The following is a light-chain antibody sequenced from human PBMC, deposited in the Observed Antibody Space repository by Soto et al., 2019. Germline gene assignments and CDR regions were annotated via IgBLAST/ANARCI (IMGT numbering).Light chain of an antibody. CDR2: NNV. J-gene: IGLJ3*02. CDR3: AAWDDGLSGLV. CDR1: RLNIGINS. Sequence: QSVLTQPPSVSGTPGQRVTISCSGSRLNIGINSVYWYQHLPGTAPKLLIYNNVQRPSGVPDRFSGSKSGTSASLAISGLRSEDEADYFCAAWDDGLSGLVFGGGTQLTVL. V-gene: IGLV1-47*02.